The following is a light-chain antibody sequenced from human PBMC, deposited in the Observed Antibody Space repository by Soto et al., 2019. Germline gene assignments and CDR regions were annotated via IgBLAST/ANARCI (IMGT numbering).Light chain of an antibody. Sequence: QSALTQPPSASGSPGQSVTISCTGTSSDVGGYNYVSWYRQHPGKAPQLIIYGVNKRPSGVPDRFSRSKSGNTASLTVSGLQAEDEADYFCNSYGGTNNYVVFGGGTKVTVL. J-gene: IGLJ2*01. CDR3: NSYGGTNNYVV. V-gene: IGLV2-8*01. CDR1: SSDVGGYNY. CDR2: GVN.